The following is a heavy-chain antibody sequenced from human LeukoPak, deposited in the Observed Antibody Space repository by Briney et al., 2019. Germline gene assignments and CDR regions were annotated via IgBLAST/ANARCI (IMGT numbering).Heavy chain of an antibody. CDR1: GGSISSYY. CDR2: IYYSGST. CDR3: ARRGYSNGSFDS. Sequence: PSETLSLTCTVSGGSISSYYWSWIRQSPGKGLECIGYIYYSGSTTYNPSLKSRVTISVDTSKNQFSLKLNSVTAADTAVYYCARRGYSNGSFDSWGQGTLVTASS. J-gene: IGHJ4*02. D-gene: IGHD6-19*01. V-gene: IGHV4-59*08.